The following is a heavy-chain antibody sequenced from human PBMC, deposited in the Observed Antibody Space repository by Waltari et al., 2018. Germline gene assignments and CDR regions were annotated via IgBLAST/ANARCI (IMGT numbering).Heavy chain of an antibody. Sequence: HVQLVQSGAEVKRPGPSVKVSCKASGYNLHSLDINWVRQATGQGREWMGCRNATNGLRGDSRRVKGTTSMTRDISRTRAYMELSSLTWDDTAVYYWVKGSSHDRDGAFDSWGQGTVVTGS. CDR1: GYNLHSLD. CDR2: RNATNGLR. V-gene: IGHV1-8*01. J-gene: IGHJ3*02. CDR3: VKGSSHDRDGAFDS.